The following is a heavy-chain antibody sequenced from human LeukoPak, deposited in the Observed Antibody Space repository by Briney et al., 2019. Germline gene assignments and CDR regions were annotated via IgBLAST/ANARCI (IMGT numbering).Heavy chain of an antibody. Sequence: GGSLRLSCAASGFTFSSYAMSWLRQAPGKGLEWVSGISGSAVNIFYADSVKGRFTISRDNSNNTLFLLMNSLRAEDTAVYYCAKRHFDWSTNYYCGMDVWGQGTTVTVSS. D-gene: IGHD3-9*01. CDR1: GFTFSSYA. J-gene: IGHJ6*02. V-gene: IGHV3-23*01. CDR2: ISGSAVNI. CDR3: AKRHFDWSTNYYCGMDV.